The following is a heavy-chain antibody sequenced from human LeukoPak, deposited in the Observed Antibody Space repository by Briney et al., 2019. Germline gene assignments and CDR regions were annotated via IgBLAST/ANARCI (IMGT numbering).Heavy chain of an antibody. D-gene: IGHD6-19*01. J-gene: IGHJ4*02. CDR3: ATLPSIAVAGPEGTFDY. V-gene: IGHV1-46*01. Sequence: GASVKVSCKASGYTFTSYYMHWVRQAPGQGLEWMGIINPSGGSTSYAQKFQGRVTMTRDMSTSTVYMELSSLRSEDTAVYYCATLPSIAVAGPEGTFDYWGQGTLVTVSS. CDR1: GYTFTSYY. CDR2: INPSGGST.